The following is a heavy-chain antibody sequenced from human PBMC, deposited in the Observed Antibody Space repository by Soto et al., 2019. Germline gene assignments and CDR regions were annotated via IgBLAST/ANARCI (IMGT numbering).Heavy chain of an antibody. CDR3: ARSLGGHYYSHYMDV. J-gene: IGHJ6*03. Sequence: KPSETLSLTCTVSGGSISSYYWSWIRQPPGKGLEWIGYIYYSGSTNYNPSLKSRVTISVDTSKNQFSLKLSSVTAADTAVYYCARSLGGHYYSHYMDVWGKGTTVTVSS. CDR1: GGSISSYY. CDR2: IYYSGST. V-gene: IGHV4-59*01.